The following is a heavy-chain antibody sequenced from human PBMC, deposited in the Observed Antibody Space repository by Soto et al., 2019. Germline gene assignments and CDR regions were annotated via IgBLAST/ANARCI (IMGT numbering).Heavy chain of an antibody. V-gene: IGHV3-74*01. Sequence: GGSLRLSCAASGFTFSSYWMHWVRQAPGKGLVWVSRINSDGSSTSYADSVKGRFTISRDNAKNTLYLQMNSLRAEDTAVYYCARVDYDSSGYYYDGMYVWGQGTTVTVSS. D-gene: IGHD3-22*01. CDR3: ARVDYDSSGYYYDGMYV. CDR1: GFTFSSYW. CDR2: INSDGSST. J-gene: IGHJ6*02.